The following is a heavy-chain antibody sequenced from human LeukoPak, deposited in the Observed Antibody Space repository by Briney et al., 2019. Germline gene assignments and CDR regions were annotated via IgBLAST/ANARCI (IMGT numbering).Heavy chain of an antibody. Sequence: SSETLFLTCTVSRGSIRSSHYYWGWIRQPPGKGLQWIGSMYYSGSTYYNPSRKSRVTILVDTSKNQYSLKLSYVTAADTDVYYCARGSCGYSYGCHYYYYYYMDVWGKGTTVTVSS. CDR3: ARGSCGYSYGCHYYYYYYMDV. CDR2: MYYSGST. CDR1: RGSIRSSHYY. D-gene: IGHD5-18*01. V-gene: IGHV4-39*07. J-gene: IGHJ6*03.